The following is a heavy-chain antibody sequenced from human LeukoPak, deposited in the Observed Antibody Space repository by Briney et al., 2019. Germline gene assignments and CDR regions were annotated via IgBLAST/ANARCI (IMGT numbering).Heavy chain of an antibody. Sequence: PGGSLGLSCAASGFTFSSYAMSWVRQAPGKGLEWVSAISGSGGSTYYADSVKGRFTISRDNSKNTLYLQMNSLRAEDTAVYYCAKGTSLINILTGYFYYFHYWGQGTLVTVSS. J-gene: IGHJ4*02. CDR3: AKGTSLINILTGYFYYFHY. D-gene: IGHD3-9*01. CDR2: ISGSGGST. V-gene: IGHV3-23*01. CDR1: GFTFSSYA.